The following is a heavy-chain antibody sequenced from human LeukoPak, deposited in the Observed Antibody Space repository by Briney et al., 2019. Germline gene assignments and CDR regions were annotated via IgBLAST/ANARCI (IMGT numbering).Heavy chain of an antibody. Sequence: PSETLSLTCTVSGTSLSPFHWTWFRQPAGQRLEWIGLIYFTGTATLNPSLRSRVAMSVDLAKNQLFLKLASMTAADTAMYYCARKDGEYWGQGTLVSVSS. CDR2: IYFTGTA. J-gene: IGHJ4*02. CDR1: GTSLSPFH. D-gene: IGHD3-10*01. V-gene: IGHV4-4*07. CDR3: ARKDGEY.